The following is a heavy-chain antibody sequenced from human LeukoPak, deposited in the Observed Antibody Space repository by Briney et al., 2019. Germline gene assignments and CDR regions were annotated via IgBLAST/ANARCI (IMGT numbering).Heavy chain of an antibody. J-gene: IGHJ6*03. CDR2: IYTSGST. CDR1: GGSISSGRYY. D-gene: IGHD2-2*01. CDR3: ARADCSNTSCPFLYYYYMDV. Sequence: SETLSLTCTVSGGSISSGRYYWSWIRQPAGKGLEWIGRIYTSGSTNYNPSLKSRVTISVDTSKNQFSLKLSSVTAADTAVYYCARADCSNTSCPFLYYYYMDVWGKGTTVTVSS. V-gene: IGHV4-61*02.